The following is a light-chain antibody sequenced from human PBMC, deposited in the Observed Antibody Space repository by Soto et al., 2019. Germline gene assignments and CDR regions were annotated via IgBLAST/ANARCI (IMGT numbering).Light chain of an antibody. CDR1: QTVRNNY. CDR2: DAS. J-gene: IGKJ4*01. Sequence: EFVLTQSPGTLSLSPGESATLSCRASQTVRNNYLAWYQQKPGQAPRLLIYDASSRATGIPDRFSGGGSGTDFTITISRLEPEDFAVYYCHQFSSYPLTFGGGTKVEIK. V-gene: IGKV3-20*01. CDR3: HQFSSYPLT.